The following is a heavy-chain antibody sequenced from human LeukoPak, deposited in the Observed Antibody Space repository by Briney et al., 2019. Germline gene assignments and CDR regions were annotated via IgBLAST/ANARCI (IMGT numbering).Heavy chain of an antibody. J-gene: IGHJ4*02. V-gene: IGHV1-2*02. CDR2: INPNTGGT. D-gene: IGHD2-2*01. CDR1: GYTISGNF. CDR3: ARDPPAYPCTTTRCYPEVDY. Sequence: AASVKVSCKASGYTISGNFIHWVRQAPGLGLEWMGWINPNTGGTNSAEKFQGRVTLTRDTSLTTAYMELTSLRSDDTAVYYCARDPPAYPCTTTRCYPEVDYWGQGTLVTVSS.